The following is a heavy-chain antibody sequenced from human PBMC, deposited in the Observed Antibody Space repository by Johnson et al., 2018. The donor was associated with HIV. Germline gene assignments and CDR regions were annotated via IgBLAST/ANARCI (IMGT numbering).Heavy chain of an antibody. CDR3: AGASYYYGSADI. V-gene: IGHV3-20*04. CDR1: GFTVDDYG. Sequence: VQLVESGGGVVRPGGSLRLSCAAAGFTVDDYGMTWVRQPPGKGWERGARISFDGSHKYYAGSVKGRFTISRDNDKKSLCLQMNSLGAEDTAVSYCAGASYYYGSADIWGQGKMVTVSS. J-gene: IGHJ3*02. CDR2: ISFDGSHK. D-gene: IGHD3-10*01.